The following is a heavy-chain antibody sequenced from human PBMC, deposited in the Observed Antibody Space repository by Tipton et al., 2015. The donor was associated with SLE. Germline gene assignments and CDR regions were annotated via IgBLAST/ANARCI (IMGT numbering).Heavy chain of an antibody. CDR3: AREGDYYFDY. V-gene: IGHV4-39*07. D-gene: IGHD2-21*02. J-gene: IGHJ4*02. CDR2: IYYSGPT. Sequence: TLSLTCTVSGGTISSSSYYWGWIRPPPGKGLEWIARIYYSGPTYYNPSLKSRVTISVDASKNQVSLKLSSVTAEDTAVYYCAREGDYYFDYWGQGTLVTVSS. CDR1: GGTISSSSYY.